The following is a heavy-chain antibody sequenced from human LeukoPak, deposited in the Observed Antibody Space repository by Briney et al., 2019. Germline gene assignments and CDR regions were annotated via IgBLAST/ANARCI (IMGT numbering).Heavy chain of an antibody. V-gene: IGHV3-21*01. D-gene: IGHD6-13*01. Sequence: GGSLRLSCAASGFTFSSYSMNWVRQAPGKRLEWVSSISSSSSYIYYADSVKGRFTISRDNAKNSLYLQMNSLRAEDTAVYYCASIAAAGKADYWGQGTLVTVSS. CDR3: ASIAAAGKADY. CDR2: ISSSSSYI. CDR1: GFTFSSYS. J-gene: IGHJ4*02.